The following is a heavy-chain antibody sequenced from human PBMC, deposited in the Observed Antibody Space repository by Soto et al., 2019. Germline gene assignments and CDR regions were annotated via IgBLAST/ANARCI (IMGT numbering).Heavy chain of an antibody. Sequence: EVQLVESGGGLVQPGGSLRLSCAASGFTFSSYSMNWVRQAPGKGLEWVSYISSSSSTIYYADSVKGRFTISRDNAKNSLYLQMNSLRAEDTAVYYCARGGRYCSGGSCYSSHWSQGTLVTVSS. J-gene: IGHJ4*02. V-gene: IGHV3-48*01. CDR1: GFTFSSYS. CDR3: ARGGRYCSGGSCYSSH. CDR2: ISSSSSTI. D-gene: IGHD2-15*01.